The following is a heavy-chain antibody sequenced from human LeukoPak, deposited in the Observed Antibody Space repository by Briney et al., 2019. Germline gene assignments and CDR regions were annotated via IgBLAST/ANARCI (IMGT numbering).Heavy chain of an antibody. D-gene: IGHD3-3*01. CDR1: GGSINNGGYY. J-gene: IGHJ5*02. Sequence: SETLSLTCTVSGGSINNGGYYWSWIRQHPGKGLEWIGYIYYSGSSYYNPSLRSRVTISVDTSKNQFSLKLSSATAADTAVYYCARDASRDFWSGSAFDPWGQGTLVTVSS. CDR2: IYYSGSS. V-gene: IGHV4-31*03. CDR3: ARDASRDFWSGSAFDP.